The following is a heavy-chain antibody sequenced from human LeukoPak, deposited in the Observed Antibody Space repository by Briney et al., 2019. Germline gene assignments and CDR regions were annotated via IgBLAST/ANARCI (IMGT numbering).Heavy chain of an antibody. D-gene: IGHD2/OR15-2a*01. Sequence: GGTLRLSCAASRFIFDNYGMTWVRQAPGKGLEWVSGISDDGYSTYYADSVKGRFTISRDNSKNTLYLHMNSLRAEDTAVYYCAKGPLLWNWGQGTLVTVSS. J-gene: IGHJ4*02. CDR2: ISDDGYST. CDR3: AKGPLLWN. V-gene: IGHV3-23*01. CDR1: RFIFDNYG.